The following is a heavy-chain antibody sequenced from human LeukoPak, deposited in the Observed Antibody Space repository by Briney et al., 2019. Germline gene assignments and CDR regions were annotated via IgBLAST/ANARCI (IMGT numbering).Heavy chain of an antibody. Sequence: GGSLRLSCAASGFTFSNAWMSWVRQAPGKGLEWVGRIKSKTDGGTTDYAAPVKGRFTISRDDSKNTLYLQMNSLKTEDTAVYYCTTGAPIRNYYGMDVWGQGTTVTVSS. CDR2: IKSKTDGGTT. CDR1: GFTFSNAW. V-gene: IGHV3-15*01. CDR3: TTGAPIRNYYGMDV. D-gene: IGHD3-9*01. J-gene: IGHJ6*02.